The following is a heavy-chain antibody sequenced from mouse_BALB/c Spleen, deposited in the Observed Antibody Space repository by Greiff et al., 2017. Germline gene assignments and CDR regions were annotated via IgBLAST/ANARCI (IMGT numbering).Heavy chain of an antibody. CDR1: GYTFTSYN. V-gene: IGHV1-12*01. D-gene: IGHD6-1*01. CDR3: AKALAWDAMDY. CDR2: IYPGNGDT. J-gene: IGHJ4*01. Sequence: QVQLKQPGAELVKPGASVKMSCKASGYTFTSYNMHWVKQTPGQGLEWIGAIYPGNGDTSYNQKFKGKATLTADKSSSTAYMQLSSLTSEDSAVYYCAKALAWDAMDYWGQGTSVTVSS.